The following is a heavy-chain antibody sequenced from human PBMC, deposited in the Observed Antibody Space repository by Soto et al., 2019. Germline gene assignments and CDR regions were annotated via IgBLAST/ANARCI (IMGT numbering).Heavy chain of an antibody. CDR3: ARVVPAAPGVDY. J-gene: IGHJ4*02. CDR2: IYYSGST. D-gene: IGHD2-2*01. CDR1: GGSISSGDYY. Sequence: PSETLSLTCTVSGGSISSGDYYWSWIRQPPGKGLEWIGYIYYSGSTYYNPSLKSRVTISVDTSKNQFSLKLSSVTAADTAVYYCARVVPAAPGVDYWGQGTLVTVS. V-gene: IGHV4-30-4*01.